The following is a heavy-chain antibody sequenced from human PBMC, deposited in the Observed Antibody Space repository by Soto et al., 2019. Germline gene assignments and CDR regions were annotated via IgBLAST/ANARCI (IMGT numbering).Heavy chain of an antibody. D-gene: IGHD3-3*01. CDR2: TYYGETT. J-gene: IGHJ5*02. CDR1: GASISDNNFY. Sequence: QLQLQESGPGLVKPSETLSLSCSVSGASISDNNFYWGWVRQPPGKGLEWIGSTYYGETTDYNPSLKSRVTISADTSNNEVSLMVTSVTGTDTAVYYWARLAAYDLGRGGNWFDTWGQGVLVTVSS. CDR3: ARLAAYDLGRGGNWFDT. V-gene: IGHV4-39*01.